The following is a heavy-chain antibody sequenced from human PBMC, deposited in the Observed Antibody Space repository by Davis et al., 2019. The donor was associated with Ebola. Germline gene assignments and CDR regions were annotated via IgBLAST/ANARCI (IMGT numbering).Heavy chain of an antibody. Sequence: AASVKVSCKASGYTFTGYYMHWVRQALGQGLEWMGWINPNSGGTNYAQKFQGWVTMTRDTSISTAYMELSRLRSDDTAVYYCARDSTIFGVVNYYFDYWGQGTLVTVSS. J-gene: IGHJ4*02. CDR3: ARDSTIFGVVNYYFDY. CDR2: INPNSGGT. V-gene: IGHV1-2*04. D-gene: IGHD3-3*01. CDR1: GYTFTGYY.